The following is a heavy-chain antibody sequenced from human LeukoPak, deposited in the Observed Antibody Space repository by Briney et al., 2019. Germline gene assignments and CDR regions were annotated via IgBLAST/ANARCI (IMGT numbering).Heavy chain of an antibody. J-gene: IGHJ4*02. CDR1: GSTFSSYA. Sequence: PGGSLRLSGAASGSTFSSYAMSWVRQAPGQGLEWVSAISGSGSSTYYADSVKGRFTISRDNSKNTLYLQVNSLRAEDTAVFYCAKAISCSDGTCSFFDYWGQGALVTVSS. V-gene: IGHV3-23*01. CDR3: AKAISCSDGTCSFFDY. CDR2: ISGSGSST. D-gene: IGHD2-15*01.